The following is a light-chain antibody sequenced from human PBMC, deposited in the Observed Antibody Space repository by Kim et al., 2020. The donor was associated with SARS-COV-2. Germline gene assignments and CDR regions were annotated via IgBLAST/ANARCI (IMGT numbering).Light chain of an antibody. Sequence: ASVGDSVTITCRPSQSISKFLNWYQQKPGEAPKLLIYGVSSLRSGVPSRFSGSGSATDFTLTITSLQPEDFATYYCQQSYNTPPTFGQGTKVDIK. CDR1: QSISKF. CDR3: QQSYNTPPT. CDR2: GVS. J-gene: IGKJ1*01. V-gene: IGKV1-39*01.